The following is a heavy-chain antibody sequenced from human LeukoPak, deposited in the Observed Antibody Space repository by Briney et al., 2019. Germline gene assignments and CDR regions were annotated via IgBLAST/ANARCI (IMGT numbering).Heavy chain of an antibody. CDR3: AKDHGSGSYYILPDY. D-gene: IGHD3-10*01. CDR1: GFTFSTYC. J-gene: IGHJ4*02. Sequence: GGSLRLSCAASGFTFSTYCMSWVRQAPGKGLEWVSGISISGVTTYYADSVKGRFTIYRDNSKNTLYLQMNSLRAEDTAFYYCAKDHGSGSYYILPDYWGQGTLVTVSS. CDR2: ISISGVTT. V-gene: IGHV3-23*01.